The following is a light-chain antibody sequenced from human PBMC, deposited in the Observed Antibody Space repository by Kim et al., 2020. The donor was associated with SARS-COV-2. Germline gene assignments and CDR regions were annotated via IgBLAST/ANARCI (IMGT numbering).Light chain of an antibody. CDR3: QSAESSGTYQV. CDR1: ALPKQY. Sequence: SYELTQPPSVSVSPGQTARITCSGDALPKQYAYWYQQKPGQAPVLVIYKDSERPSGIPERFSGSSSGTTVTLTISGVQAEDEVDYYCQSAESSGTYQVFG. V-gene: IGLV3-25*03. J-gene: IGLJ3*02. CDR2: KDS.